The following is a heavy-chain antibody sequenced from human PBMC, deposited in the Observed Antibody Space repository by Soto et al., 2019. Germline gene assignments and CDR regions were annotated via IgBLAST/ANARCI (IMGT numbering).Heavy chain of an antibody. CDR1: GFTFRSYA. CDR2: ISYDGSNK. J-gene: IGHJ6*02. CDR3: ARDGGFGELLQTYYYYGMDV. D-gene: IGHD3-10*01. V-gene: IGHV3-30-3*01. Sequence: GGSLRLSCGASGFTFRSYAMHWVRQTPGKGLEWVAVISYDGSNKHYADSVKGRFSISRDNSKNMLYLQMDSLSTEDTAVYYCARDGGFGELLQTYYYYGMDVWGQGTTVTVSS.